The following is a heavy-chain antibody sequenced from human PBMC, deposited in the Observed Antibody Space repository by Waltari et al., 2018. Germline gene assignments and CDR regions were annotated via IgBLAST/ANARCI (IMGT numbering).Heavy chain of an antibody. Sequence: QVQLQESGPGLVKPSETLSLTCAFSGYSISSGYSWGWIRQPPGKGLEWIGNIYHSGSTYYNPSLKSRVTISVDTSKNQFSLKVTSVTAADTAVFYCARRGSTWYYFDYWGQGTLVTVSS. CDR2: IYHSGST. D-gene: IGHD6-13*01. CDR1: GYSISSGYS. V-gene: IGHV4-38-2*01. CDR3: ARRGSTWYYFDY. J-gene: IGHJ4*02.